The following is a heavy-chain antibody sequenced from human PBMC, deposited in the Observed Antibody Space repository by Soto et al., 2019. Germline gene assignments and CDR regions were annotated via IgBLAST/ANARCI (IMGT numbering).Heavy chain of an antibody. V-gene: IGHV1-69*01. CDR1: GGTFSSYA. D-gene: IGHD2-15*01. CDR2: IIPIFGTA. CDR3: ASDHCSGGSRYPLWHKYYGMDV. Sequence: QVQLVQSGAEVKKPGSSVKVSCQASGGTFSSYAISWVRQAPGQGLEWMGGIIPIFGTANYATKFQGRVTITADESTSTAYMELSSLRSEDTAVYYCASDHCSGGSRYPLWHKYYGMDVLGQGTTVTVS. J-gene: IGHJ6*02.